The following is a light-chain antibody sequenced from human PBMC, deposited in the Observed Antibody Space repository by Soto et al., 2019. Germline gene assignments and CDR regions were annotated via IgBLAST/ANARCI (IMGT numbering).Light chain of an antibody. CDR2: GAS. V-gene: IGKV3-15*01. CDR3: QQGHNWPLT. Sequence: EIVMTQSPATLSVSPGETATLSCRASQSITSELAWYQQKPGQPPRLLIYGASTRAAGVPARFTGSGSASEFTLTISGLQSEDFAVYYCQQGHNWPLTFGQGTRLEI. CDR1: QSITSE. J-gene: IGKJ2*01.